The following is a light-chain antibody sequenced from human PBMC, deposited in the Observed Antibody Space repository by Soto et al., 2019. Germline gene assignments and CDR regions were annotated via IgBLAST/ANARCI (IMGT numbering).Light chain of an antibody. J-gene: IGKJ4*01. CDR1: KSVSNS. CDR2: GAS. V-gene: IGKV3-15*01. Sequence: EVVLTQSPATLSVSQGERAILSCRASKSVSNSFAWYQQKPGQAPRLLIYGASNRATGIPARFSGSWSGTEFTLTISSLQSEDSAVYFCQHYNEWPLTFGGGTKVEI. CDR3: QHYNEWPLT.